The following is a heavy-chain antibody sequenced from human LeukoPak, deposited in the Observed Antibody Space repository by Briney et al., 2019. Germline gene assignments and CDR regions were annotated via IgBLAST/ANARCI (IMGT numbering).Heavy chain of an antibody. CDR1: GGSISSSSYY. D-gene: IGHD6-13*01. Sequence: PSETLSLTCTVPGGSISSSSYYWGWIRQPPGKGLEWIGCIYYSGSTYYNPSLKSRVTISVDTSKNQFSLKLSSVTAAEPAVYYCARHGGNIAADQDAFDIWGQGTKVTVSS. CDR2: IYYSGST. CDR3: ARHGGNIAADQDAFDI. V-gene: IGHV4-39*01. J-gene: IGHJ3*02.